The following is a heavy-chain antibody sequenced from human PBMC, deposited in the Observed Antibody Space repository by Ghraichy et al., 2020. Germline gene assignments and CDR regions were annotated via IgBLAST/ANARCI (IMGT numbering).Heavy chain of an antibody. D-gene: IGHD3-16*01. J-gene: IGHJ4*02. CDR1: GGSISSYY. V-gene: IGHV4-59*01. Sequence: SETLSLTCTVSGGSISSYYWSWIRQPPGKGLEWIGYIYYSGSTNYNPSLKSRVTISVDTSKNQLSLKLSSVTAADTAVYYCAGDYDYVWGSYPALGYWGQGTLVTVSS. CDR2: IYYSGST. CDR3: AGDYDYVWGSYPALGY.